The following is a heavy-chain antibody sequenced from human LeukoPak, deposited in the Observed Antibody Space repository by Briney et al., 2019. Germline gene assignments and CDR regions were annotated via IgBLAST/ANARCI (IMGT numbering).Heavy chain of an antibody. V-gene: IGHV4-34*01. Sequence: SGTLSLTCAVYGGSFSGYYWSWIRQPPGKGLEWIGEINHSGSTNYNPSLKSRVTISVDTSKNQFSLKLSSVTAADTAVYYCARGEGNWFDPWSQGTLVTVSS. CDR1: GGSFSGYY. CDR2: INHSGST. J-gene: IGHJ5*02. CDR3: ARGEGNWFDP.